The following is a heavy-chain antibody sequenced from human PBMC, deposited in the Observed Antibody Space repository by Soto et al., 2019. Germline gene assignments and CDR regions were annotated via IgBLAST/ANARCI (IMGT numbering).Heavy chain of an antibody. Sequence: ASVKVSCKSSGYTFTIYYMHWVRQAPGQGLEWMGIINPSGGSTSYAQKLPGRVTMTRDTSTSTVYMELSSLRSEDTAVYYRATARVGYIVRAAFDIWGQGTMVTVSS. CDR1: GYTFTIYY. V-gene: IGHV1-46*04. CDR2: INPSGGST. D-gene: IGHD2-15*01. CDR3: ATARVGYIVRAAFDI. J-gene: IGHJ3*02.